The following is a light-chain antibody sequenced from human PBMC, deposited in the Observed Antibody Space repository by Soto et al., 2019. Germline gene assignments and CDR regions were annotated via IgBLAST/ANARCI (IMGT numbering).Light chain of an antibody. CDR2: AAS. CDR1: QTIMTY. V-gene: IGKV1-39*01. J-gene: IGKJ1*01. CDR3: QQSYNCPQT. Sequence: DIQMTQSPSSLTASVGDEVTITCRASQTIMTYLNWYQLKPGKPPRLLIYAASSLQSGVPSRFSGSGSGTDFTLTISSLQPEDFATYSCQQSYNCPQTFGQGTKVEIK.